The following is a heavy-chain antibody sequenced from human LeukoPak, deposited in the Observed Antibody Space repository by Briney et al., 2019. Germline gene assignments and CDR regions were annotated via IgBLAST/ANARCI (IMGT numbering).Heavy chain of an antibody. CDR3: ARDRDSSGWYVGSRHWFDP. CDR1: GGSISSGGYY. CDR2: IYYSGGT. D-gene: IGHD6-19*01. Sequence: SETLSLTCTVSGGSISSGGYYWSWIRQHPGKGLEWIGYIYYSGGTYYNPSLKSRVTISVDTSKNQFSLKLSSVTAADTAVYYCARDRDSSGWYVGSRHWFDPWGQGTLVTVSS. J-gene: IGHJ5*02. V-gene: IGHV4-31*03.